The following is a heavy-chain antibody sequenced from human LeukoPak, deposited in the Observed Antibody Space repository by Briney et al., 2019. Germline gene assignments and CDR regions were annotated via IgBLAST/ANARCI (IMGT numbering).Heavy chain of an antibody. D-gene: IGHD3-22*01. CDR1: GYTFTTYF. J-gene: IGHJ4*02. CDR3: TRLYDSSAEPGLY. CDR2: INPSGGDT. Sequence: ASVKVSCKASGYTFTTYFMHWVRQSPGQGLEGMGRINPSGGDTTYAQKLQARLTMTRDTSTTKVYMELSSLRSEDTAVYYCTRLYDSSAEPGLYWGQGTLVTVSS. V-gene: IGHV1-46*03.